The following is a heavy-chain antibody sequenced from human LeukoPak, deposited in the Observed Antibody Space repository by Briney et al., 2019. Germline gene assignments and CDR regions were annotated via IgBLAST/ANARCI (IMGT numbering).Heavy chain of an antibody. CDR1: GFTFNSYA. J-gene: IGHJ5*02. CDR2: ISGSGGST. D-gene: IGHD3-10*01. V-gene: IGHV3-23*01. CDR3: AKWSRRSGSYYNAADWFDP. Sequence: GGSLRLSCAASGFTFNSYAMSWVRQAPGKGLEWVSAISGSGGSTYYADSVKGPFTISRDNSKNTLYLQMNSLRAEDTAVYYCAKWSRRSGSYYNAADWFDPWGQGTLVTVSS.